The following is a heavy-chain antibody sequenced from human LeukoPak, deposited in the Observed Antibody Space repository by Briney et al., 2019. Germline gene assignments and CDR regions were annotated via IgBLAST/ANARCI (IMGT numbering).Heavy chain of an antibody. D-gene: IGHD6-19*01. CDR1: GGSISSYY. Sequence: SETLSLTCTVSGGSISSYYWTWIRQPPGKGLEWIGYMFYSGCSNYNPSLRSRVTISVDTSKNQISLKLSSVTAADTAVYYCARFNRNSSGWIDYWGQGTLVTVSS. V-gene: IGHV4-59*01. J-gene: IGHJ4*02. CDR2: MFYSGCS. CDR3: ARFNRNSSGWIDY.